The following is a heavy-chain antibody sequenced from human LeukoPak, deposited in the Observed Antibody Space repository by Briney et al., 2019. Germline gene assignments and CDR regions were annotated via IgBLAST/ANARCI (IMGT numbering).Heavy chain of an antibody. CDR1: GYSLTTYW. CDR3: ALGAVRGLHAFDI. Sequence: GESLKISCKGSGYSLTTYWIGWVRQMPGKGLEWMGIIYPGDSDTRYSPPFQGRVTISADKSVTTAYLQWSSLKASDTAMYYCALGAVRGLHAFDIWGQGTMVTVSS. CDR2: IYPGDSDT. D-gene: IGHD3-10*01. V-gene: IGHV5-51*01. J-gene: IGHJ3*02.